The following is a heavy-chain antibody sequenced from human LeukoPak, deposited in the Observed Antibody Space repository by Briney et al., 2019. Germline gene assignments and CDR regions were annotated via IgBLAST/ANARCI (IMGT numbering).Heavy chain of an antibody. CDR2: INPGGGST. CDR3: ARDGGYCSGGGCHRGAFDI. D-gene: IGHD2-15*01. J-gene: IGHJ3*02. V-gene: IGHV1-46*01. CDR1: GYTFTIYY. Sequence: GASVKVSCKTSGYTFTIYYIHWVRQAPGQGLEWMGIINPGGGSTSYAQKFQDRVTMTRDMSTTTVYMELSSLRSEDTAVYYCARDGGYCSGGGCHRGAFDIWGQGTMVTVSS.